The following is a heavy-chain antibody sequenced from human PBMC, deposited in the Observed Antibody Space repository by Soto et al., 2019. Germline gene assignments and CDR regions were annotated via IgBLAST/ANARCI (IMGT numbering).Heavy chain of an antibody. CDR1: GFTFSSND. CDR3: ARAPRWLQFVFVQKGDYCYYGMEG. Sequence: PGGSLRLSCAASGFTFSSNDMNWVRQAPGKGLEWVSLIYSGGSTYYADSVKGRFTISRHNSKNTLYLQMNSLRAEDTAVYYCARAPRWLQFVFVQKGDYCYYGMEGWGQGTRVSVSS. D-gene: IGHD5-12*01. V-gene: IGHV3-53*04. J-gene: IGHJ6*02. CDR2: IYSGGST.